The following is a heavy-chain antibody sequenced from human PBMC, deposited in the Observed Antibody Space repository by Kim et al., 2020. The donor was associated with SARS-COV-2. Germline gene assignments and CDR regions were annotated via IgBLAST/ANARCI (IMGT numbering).Heavy chain of an antibody. CDR2: IDPSDSYT. V-gene: IGHV5-10-1*01. D-gene: IGHD6-19*01. CDR1: GYSFTSYW. J-gene: IGHJ4*02. Sequence: GESLKISCKGSGYSFTSYWISWVRQMPGKGLEWMGRIDPSDSYTNYSPSFQGHVTISADKSISTAYLQWSSLKASDTAMYYCARLRTDSSGWYYFDYWGQGTLVTVSS. CDR3: ARLRTDSSGWYYFDY.